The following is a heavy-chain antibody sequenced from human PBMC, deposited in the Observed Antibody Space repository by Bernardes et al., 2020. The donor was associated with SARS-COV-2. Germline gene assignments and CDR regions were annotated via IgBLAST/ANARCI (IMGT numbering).Heavy chain of an antibody. V-gene: IGHV5-51*01. CDR2: IYPGNSDT. Sequence: GASLNISSQGSGYRFSSYWIAWVRPVPGRGLEWVAMIYPGNSDTRYSPSFEGQVTISVDNYLSTSYLQWSSLKASDTAIYYCATAWEGSWGQGTLVTVSS. CDR3: ATAWEGS. J-gene: IGHJ4*02. D-gene: IGHD1-26*01. CDR1: GYRFSSYW.